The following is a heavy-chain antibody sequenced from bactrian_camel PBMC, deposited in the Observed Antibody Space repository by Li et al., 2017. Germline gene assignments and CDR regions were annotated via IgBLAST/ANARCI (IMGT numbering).Heavy chain of an antibody. CDR1: GGRLGC. V-gene: IGHV3S54*01. CDR2: IATGSGNT. CDR3: AARGSWCTDGPLAARPFPD. J-gene: IGHJ4*01. D-gene: IGHD3*01. Sequence: QVQLVESGGGSVQAGGSLTLSCAASGGRLGCMAWFRQAPGKKREGVARIATGSGNTYYADSVKGRFTIVPGDAENTVILRMNDLKVEDTAVYDCAARGSWCTDGPLAARPFPDWGHGTQVTVS.